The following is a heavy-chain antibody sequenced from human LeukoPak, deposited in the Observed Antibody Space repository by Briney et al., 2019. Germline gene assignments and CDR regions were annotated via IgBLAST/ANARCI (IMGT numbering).Heavy chain of an antibody. CDR2: IYHSGST. Sequence: SETLSLTCTVSGYSISSGYYWGWIRQPPGKGLEWIGSIYHSGSTYYNPPLKSRVTISVDTSKDQFSLKLSSVTAADTAVYYCARHGSPELRYFDWLIYTGDYWGQGTLVTVSS. J-gene: IGHJ4*02. CDR1: GYSISSGYY. CDR3: ARHGSPELRYFDWLIYTGDY. V-gene: IGHV4-38-2*02. D-gene: IGHD3-9*01.